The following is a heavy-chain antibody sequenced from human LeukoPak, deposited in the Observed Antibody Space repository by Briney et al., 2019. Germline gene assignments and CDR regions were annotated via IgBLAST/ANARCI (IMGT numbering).Heavy chain of an antibody. Sequence: PGGSLRLSCAASGFTFSSYAMSWVRQAPGKGLEWVSAISGSGGSTYYADSVKGRFTISRDNSKNTLYLQMNSLRAEDTAVYYCAKTYRITIFGVVADFDYWGKGTLVTVSS. D-gene: IGHD3-3*01. CDR2: ISGSGGST. CDR1: GFTFSSYA. V-gene: IGHV3-23*01. J-gene: IGHJ4*02. CDR3: AKTYRITIFGVVADFDY.